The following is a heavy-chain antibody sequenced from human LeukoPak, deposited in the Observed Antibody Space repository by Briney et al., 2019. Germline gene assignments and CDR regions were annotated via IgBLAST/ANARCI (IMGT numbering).Heavy chain of an antibody. CDR2: TYPGDSET. D-gene: IGHD2-2*01. J-gene: IGHJ4*02. Sequence: PGESLKISCKGSGYSFTTYWIGWVRQMPGKGLEWMGITYPGDSETRYSPSFQGQVTISADRSISTAYLQWSSLKASDTAIYYCARRYCSSTSCHLDYWGQGTLVTVSS. V-gene: IGHV5-51*01. CDR1: GYSFTTYW. CDR3: ARRYCSSTSCHLDY.